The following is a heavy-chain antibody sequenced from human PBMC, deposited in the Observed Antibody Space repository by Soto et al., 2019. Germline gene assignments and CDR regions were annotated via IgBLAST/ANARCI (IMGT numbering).Heavy chain of an antibody. CDR2: TSYRSKWYN. CDR1: GDSVSSNSAA. Sequence: SQTLSLTCDISGDSVSSNSAAWNWIRQSPSRGLEWLGRTSYRSKWYNDYAVSVKSRITINPDTSKNQFSLQLNSVTPEDTALYYCESSDRGGLGFDYWGQGTLVTVS. J-gene: IGHJ4*02. D-gene: IGHD3-16*01. CDR3: ESSDRGGLGFDY. V-gene: IGHV6-1*01.